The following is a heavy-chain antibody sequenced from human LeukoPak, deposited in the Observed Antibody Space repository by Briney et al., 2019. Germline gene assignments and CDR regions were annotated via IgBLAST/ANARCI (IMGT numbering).Heavy chain of an antibody. CDR3: AVSFYYYYMDV. D-gene: IGHD1-7*01. CDR2: ISGSAGST. V-gene: IGHV3-23*01. J-gene: IGHJ6*03. Sequence: GGSLRLSCAASGFTFSSYAMSWVRQAPGKGLEWVSAISGSAGSTYYADSVKGRFAISRDNSKNTLYLQMNSLRAEDTAVYYCAVSFYYYYMDVWGKGTTVTVSS. CDR1: GFTFSSYA.